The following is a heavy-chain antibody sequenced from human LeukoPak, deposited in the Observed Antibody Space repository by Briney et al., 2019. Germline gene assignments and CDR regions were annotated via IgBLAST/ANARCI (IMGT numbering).Heavy chain of an antibody. CDR2: INHSGST. CDR1: GGSFSGYY. CDR3: ARGPLGYGSGSYYN. Sequence: SETLSLTCAVYGGSFSGYYWSWIRQPPGKGLEWIGEINHSGSTNYNPSLKSRVTISVDTSKNQFSLKLSSVTAADTAVYYCARGPLGYGSGSYYNWGQGTLVTVSS. V-gene: IGHV4-34*01. D-gene: IGHD3-10*01. J-gene: IGHJ4*02.